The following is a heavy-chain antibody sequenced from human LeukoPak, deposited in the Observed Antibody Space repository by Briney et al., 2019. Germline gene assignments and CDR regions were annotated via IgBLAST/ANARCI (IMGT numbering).Heavy chain of an antibody. CDR1: GGSISSSSYY. J-gene: IGHJ4*02. CDR2: IYYSAST. Sequence: KPSETLSLTCTVSGGSISSSSYYWGWIRPPPGKGLEWTGSIYYSASTYYNPSLNSRATISVDPSNNPLSLNLISLTPADTDVCFYAEQGGDYWRQEPRVSV. V-gene: IGHV4-39*01. D-gene: IGHD1-26*01. CDR3: AEQGGDY.